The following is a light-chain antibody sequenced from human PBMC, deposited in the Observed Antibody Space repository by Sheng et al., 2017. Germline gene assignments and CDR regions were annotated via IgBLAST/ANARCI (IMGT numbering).Light chain of an antibody. CDR1: SSNIGINF. CDR2: RNN. Sequence: QSVLTQPPSVSGTPGQRVTISCSGSSSNIGINFVYWYQQLPGTAPKLLIYRNNLRPSGVPDRFSGSKSGTSASLAISGLRSEDEADYYCATWDDSLSGLYVFGTGTKVTVL. J-gene: IGLJ1*01. V-gene: IGLV1-47*01. CDR3: ATWDDSLSGLYV.